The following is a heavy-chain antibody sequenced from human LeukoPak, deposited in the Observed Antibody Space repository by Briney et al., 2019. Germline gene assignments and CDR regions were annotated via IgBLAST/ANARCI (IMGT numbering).Heavy chain of an antibody. D-gene: IGHD2-2*01. V-gene: IGHV3-23*01. CDR1: GFTFSSYG. CDR3: AKDIKVVVPAATCFDY. J-gene: IGHJ4*02. Sequence: GGSLRLSCSASGFTFSSYGMSWVRQAPGKGLEGVSAISGSGGSTYYADSVKGRFTISRDNSKNTLYLQMNSLRAEDTAVYYCAKDIKVVVPAATCFDYWGQGTLVTVSS. CDR2: ISGSGGST.